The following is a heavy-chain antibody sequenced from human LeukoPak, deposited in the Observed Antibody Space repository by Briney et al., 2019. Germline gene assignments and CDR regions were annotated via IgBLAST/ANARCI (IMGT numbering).Heavy chain of an antibody. D-gene: IGHD3-10*01. CDR3: ARDRHITMVRGAPGPYYFDY. Sequence: GGSLRLSCAASGFTFSSYGMHWVRQAPGKGLEWVAVIWYDGSNKYYADSVKGRFTISRDNSKNTLYLQMNSLRAEDTAVYYCARDRHITMVRGAPGPYYFDYWGQGTLVTVSS. CDR2: IWYDGSNK. J-gene: IGHJ4*02. CDR1: GFTFSSYG. V-gene: IGHV3-33*01.